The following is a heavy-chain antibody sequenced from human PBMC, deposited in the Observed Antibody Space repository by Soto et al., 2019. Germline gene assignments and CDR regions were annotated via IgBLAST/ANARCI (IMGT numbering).Heavy chain of an antibody. CDR3: AKDGGHAARMHICGMYV. V-gene: IGHV1-18*01. CDR1: GYPFTNYG. CDR2: ISGDSGGT. J-gene: IGHJ6*02. D-gene: IGHD2-21*01. Sequence: ASVKVSCKASGYPFTNYGINWVRQAPGQGLQWMGWISGDSGGTNYGPTFRGRITMATDTSSKTAYMELRSLRSDDTAAYYCAKDGGHAARMHICGMYVWRQGITVTV.